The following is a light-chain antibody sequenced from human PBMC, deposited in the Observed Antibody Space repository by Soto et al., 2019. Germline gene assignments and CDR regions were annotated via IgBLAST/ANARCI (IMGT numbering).Light chain of an antibody. CDR3: CSCAKNNSPNWV. J-gene: IGLJ3*02. V-gene: IGLV2-23*02. Sequence: QSALTQPASVSGSPGQSITISCPGTSSDVGSYNLVSWYQQHPGKAPKLIIYEVSKRPSGVSSHFSGSKSGNTASLTISGLQAEDEADYYCCSCAKNNSPNWVFGGG. CDR2: EVS. CDR1: SSDVGSYNL.